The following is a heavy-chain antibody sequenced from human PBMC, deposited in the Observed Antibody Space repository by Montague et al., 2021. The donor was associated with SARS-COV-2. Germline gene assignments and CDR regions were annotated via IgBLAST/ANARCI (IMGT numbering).Heavy chain of an antibody. CDR3: ARTVDSRSAGIFQH. J-gene: IGHJ1*01. CDR1: GGSFSRSDYH. V-gene: IGHV4-39*01. CDR2: LYYTGTA. D-gene: IGHD5-12*01. Sequence: SETLSLTCTVSGGSFSRSDYHWGWIRQSPGKGLVWIVSLYYTGTAYSNPSLKSRVDISVDTTRNQFSLRLSSVTAADTDVYYCARTVDSRSAGIFQHWGQGTLVTVSS.